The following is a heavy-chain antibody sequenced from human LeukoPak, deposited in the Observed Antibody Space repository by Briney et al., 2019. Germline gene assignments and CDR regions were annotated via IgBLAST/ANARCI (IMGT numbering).Heavy chain of an antibody. Sequence: ASVRVSCKASGYTFTSYGISWVRQAPGQGLEWMGWISAYNGNTNYAQKLQGRVTMTTDTSTSTAYMELRSLRSDDTAVYYCARVSGSYQEWIRRDAFDIWGQGTMVAVSS. CDR2: ISAYNGNT. V-gene: IGHV1-18*01. CDR3: ARVSGSYQEWIRRDAFDI. D-gene: IGHD1-26*01. CDR1: GYTFTSYG. J-gene: IGHJ3*02.